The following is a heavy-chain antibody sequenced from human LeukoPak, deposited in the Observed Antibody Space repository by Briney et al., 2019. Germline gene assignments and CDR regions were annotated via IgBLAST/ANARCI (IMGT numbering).Heavy chain of an antibody. J-gene: IGHJ4*02. V-gene: IGHV3-23*01. CDR2: VIGSVVST. CDR3: AKGGYDFIEVGYFDY. Sequence: GGSLRLSCAASGFTFSNYAMSWVRQSPGKGLEWVSTVIGSVVSTFYADSLRGRFTISRDNSKNTLYLQMNSLRAEDTAVYYCAKGGYDFIEVGYFDYWGQGTLVTVSS. CDR1: GFTFSNYA. D-gene: IGHD5-12*01.